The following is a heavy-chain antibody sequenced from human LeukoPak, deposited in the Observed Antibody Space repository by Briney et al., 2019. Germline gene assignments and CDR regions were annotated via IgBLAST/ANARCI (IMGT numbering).Heavy chain of an antibody. CDR1: GGSISSGDDY. Sequence: SETLSLTCTVSGGSISSGDDYWSWIRQPPGKGLEWIGCIYYSGTTYYNPSLKSRASISVDTSKNQFSLKLSSVTAADTALYFCARLVGYYSRGSCYHFDYWGQGSLVTVSS. CDR3: ARLVGYYSRGSCYHFDY. J-gene: IGHJ4*02. CDR2: IYYSGTT. D-gene: IGHD2-15*01. V-gene: IGHV4-30-4*01.